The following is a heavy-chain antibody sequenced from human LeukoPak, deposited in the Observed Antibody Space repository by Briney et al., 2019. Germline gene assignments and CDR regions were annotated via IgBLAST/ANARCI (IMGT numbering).Heavy chain of an antibody. V-gene: IGHV4-39*01. CDR1: HGSISSSSYC. CDR3: ARRRTMFGYFAGEFDY. J-gene: IGHJ4*02. Sequence: PSETLSLTCTVSHGSISSSSYCWGWIRQPPGKGRECIGSIYYSGSINNNPSLNSRVTISVDTSKNQFSLRLNSVAAADTAVYYCARRRTMFGYFAGEFDYWGQGTLVTVSS. CDR2: IYYSGSI. D-gene: IGHD3-10*02.